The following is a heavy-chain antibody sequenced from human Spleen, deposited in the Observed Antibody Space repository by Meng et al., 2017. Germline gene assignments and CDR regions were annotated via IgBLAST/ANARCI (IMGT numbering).Heavy chain of an antibody. D-gene: IGHD6-19*01. V-gene: IGHV4-39*01. J-gene: IGHJ5*02. CDR3: VRSSGWVRTGFDP. Sequence: HPQLQESGPGLVKPSEALSLTCRVPGGSISTSGFYWGWIRQPPGKGLEWIGSIGHSGITYYTPSLKSRVTVSIDTSKSQFSLKLTSVTAADTAVYYCVRSSGWVRTGFDPWGQGTLVTVSS. CDR1: GGSISTSGFY. CDR2: IGHSGIT.